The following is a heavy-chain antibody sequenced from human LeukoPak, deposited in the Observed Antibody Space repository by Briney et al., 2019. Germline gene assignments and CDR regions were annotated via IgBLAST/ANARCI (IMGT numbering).Heavy chain of an antibody. CDR1: GFTFSSYS. D-gene: IGHD1-26*01. V-gene: IGHV3-21*01. J-gene: IGHJ4*02. CDR2: ISSSSSYI. Sequence: GGSLRLSCAASGFTFSSYSMNWVRQAPGKGLEWVSSISSSSSYIYYADSVKGRFTISRDNAKNSLYLQMNSLRAEDTAVCYCASEVGAKGDDYWGQGTLVTVSS. CDR3: ASEVGAKGDDY.